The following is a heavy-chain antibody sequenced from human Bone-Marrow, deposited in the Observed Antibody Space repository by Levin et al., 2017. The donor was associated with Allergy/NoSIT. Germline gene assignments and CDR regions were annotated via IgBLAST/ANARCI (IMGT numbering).Heavy chain of an antibody. Sequence: GGSLRLSCAASGFTFNSYAMSWVRQAPGKGLEWVSTIVASGDTTYYADSVKGRFTISRDNSKNTVYLQMNSLRAEDTAIFSCAKDKPYRTTWYGRTADWGQGPLVPVFS. CDR3: AKDKPYRTTWYGRTAD. V-gene: IGHV3-23*01. J-gene: IGHJ4*02. D-gene: IGHD6-13*01. CDR1: GFTFNSYA. CDR2: IVASGDTT.